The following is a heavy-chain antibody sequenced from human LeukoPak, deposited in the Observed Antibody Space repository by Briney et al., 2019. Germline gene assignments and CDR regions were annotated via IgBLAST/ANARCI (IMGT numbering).Heavy chain of an antibody. CDR3: GKTTVGYSSGQKPAWPVDY. J-gene: IGHJ4*02. CDR2: IFGSGGSP. CDR1: GFTFGSHG. Sequence: GGSLRLSCEASGFTFGSHGMYWVRQAPGKGLEWVAGIFGSGGSPHYADPVKGRFTISRDNSRNTVYLQINSLRAEDTAVYYCGKTTVGYSSGQKPAWPVDYWGQGTLVTVSS. V-gene: IGHV3-23*01. D-gene: IGHD5-18*01.